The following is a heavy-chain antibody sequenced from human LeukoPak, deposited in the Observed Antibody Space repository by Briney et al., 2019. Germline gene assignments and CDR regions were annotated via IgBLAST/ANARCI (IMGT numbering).Heavy chain of an antibody. J-gene: IGHJ4*02. Sequence: SVKVSCKASGGTFSSYTISWVRQVPGQGLEWMGRIIPILGIANYAQKFQGRVTITADKSTSTAYMELSSLRSEDTAVYYCARGGHEELYYYDSSGYYERPFDYWGQGTLVTVSS. V-gene: IGHV1-69*02. CDR2: IIPILGIA. CDR1: GGTFSSYT. CDR3: ARGGHEELYYYDSSGYYERPFDY. D-gene: IGHD3-22*01.